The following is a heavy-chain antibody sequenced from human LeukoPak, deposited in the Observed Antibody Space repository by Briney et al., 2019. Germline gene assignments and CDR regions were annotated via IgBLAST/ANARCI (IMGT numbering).Heavy chain of an antibody. CDR2: INHSGST. V-gene: IGHV4-34*01. J-gene: IGHJ3*02. CDR3: ARLPGRITTVRGPQFRAFDI. Sequence: PSETLSLTYAGYGGSFSGYYWSWIRQPPGKGLEWIGEINHSGSTNYNPSLKSGVTISVDTSKNQFSLKLSSVTSADTAVYYCARLPGRITTVRGPQFRAFDIWGQGTMVTVSS. CDR1: GGSFSGYY. D-gene: IGHD3-10*01.